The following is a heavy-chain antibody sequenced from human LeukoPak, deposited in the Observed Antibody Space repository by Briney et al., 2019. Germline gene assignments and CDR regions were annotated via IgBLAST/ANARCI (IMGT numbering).Heavy chain of an antibody. CDR2: ISSSSSTI. CDR3: ARFGDYND. J-gene: IGHJ4*02. CDR1: GFSFSNYA. D-gene: IGHD4-17*01. V-gene: IGHV3-48*01. Sequence: GGSLRLSCAASGFSFSNYAMSWVRQAPGKGLEWVSYISSSSSTIYYADSVKGRFTISRDNAKNSLYLQMNSLRAEDTAVYYCARFGDYNDWGQGTLVTVSS.